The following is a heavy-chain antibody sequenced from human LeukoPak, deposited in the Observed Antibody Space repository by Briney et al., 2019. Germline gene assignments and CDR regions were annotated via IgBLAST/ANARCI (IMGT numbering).Heavy chain of an antibody. J-gene: IGHJ4*02. CDR1: GGSISSSSYY. D-gene: IGHD2-2*01. V-gene: IGHV4-39*01. CDR3: ARASTAAAFDF. CDR2: IYYSGST. Sequence: SETLSLTCTVSGGSISSSSYYWDWIRQPPGKGLEWIGSIYYSGSTYHNPSLKSRVTISVDTSKNQFSLKLSSVTAADTAVYYCARASTAAAFDFWGQGTLSPSPQ.